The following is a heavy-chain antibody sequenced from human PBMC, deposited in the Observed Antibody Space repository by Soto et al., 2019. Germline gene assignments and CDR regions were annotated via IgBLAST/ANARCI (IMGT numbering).Heavy chain of an antibody. CDR1: GESFIGYY. D-gene: IGHD5-12*01. J-gene: IGHJ5*02. V-gene: IGHV4-34*01. CDR2: INHGGST. CDR3: ARTHIVTTNWFDP. Sequence: PSETLSLTCAVYGESFIGYYWTWIRQSPGKGLEWIGEINHGGSTNYNPSLKSRVTISIYTSKNQFSLKLTSVTAADTSVYYCARTHIVTTNWFDPWGQGTLVTVS.